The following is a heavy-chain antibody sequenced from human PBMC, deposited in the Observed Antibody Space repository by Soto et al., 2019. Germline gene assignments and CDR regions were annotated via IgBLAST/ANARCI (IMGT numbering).Heavy chain of an antibody. Sequence: LSLTCSVSCGSISSGGYYWSWIRQHPGKGLEWIGYIYYSGSTYYNPSLKSRVTISVDTSKNQFSLKLSSVTAADTAVYYCAREGCSSTSCYFDYWGQGTLVTVSS. D-gene: IGHD2-2*01. CDR1: CGSISSGGYY. CDR3: AREGCSSTSCYFDY. J-gene: IGHJ4*02. V-gene: IGHV4-31*03. CDR2: IYYSGST.